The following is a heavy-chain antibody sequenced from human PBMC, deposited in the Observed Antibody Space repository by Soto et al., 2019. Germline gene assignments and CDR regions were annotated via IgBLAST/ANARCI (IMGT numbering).Heavy chain of an antibody. V-gene: IGHV3-30-3*01. Sequence: GGSLRLSCAASGFTFSSYAMHWVRQAPGKGLEWVAVISYDGNNKYYADSVKGRFTISRDNSKNTLYLQMNSLRAEDTAVYYCARAGCDGGRCYTLVGLRYGMDVWGQGTTVTVSS. CDR3: ARAGCDGGRCYTLVGLRYGMDV. CDR1: GFTFSSYA. CDR2: ISYDGNNK. D-gene: IGHD2-15*01. J-gene: IGHJ6*02.